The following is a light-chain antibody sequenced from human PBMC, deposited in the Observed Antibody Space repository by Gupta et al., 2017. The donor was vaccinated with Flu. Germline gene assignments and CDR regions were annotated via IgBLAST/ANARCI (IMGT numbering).Light chain of an antibody. J-gene: IGKJ1*01. CDR1: QSVSSN. CDR2: GAS. V-gene: IGKV3-15*01. CDR3: QQYNNWPRT. Sequence: EIVMTQSPATLSVSPVERATLSCRASQSVSSNLAWYQQRPGQAPRRLIYGASTRATGIPARFSGSGSGTEFTLTISSLQSEDFAVYYCQQYNNWPRTFGQGTKVEIK.